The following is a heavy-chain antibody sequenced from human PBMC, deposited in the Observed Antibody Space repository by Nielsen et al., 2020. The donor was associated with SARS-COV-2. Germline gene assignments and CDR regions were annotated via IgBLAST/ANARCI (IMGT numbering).Heavy chain of an antibody. V-gene: IGHV3-21*04. D-gene: IGHD2-8*01. J-gene: IGHJ4*02. CDR1: GFSFNIYS. Sequence: GESLKISCAASGFSFNIYSMNWVRQAPGKGLEWVASITSSSSYIYYADSVRGRFTISRDNAKNSLYLQMNSLRAEDTALYYCANEGGVYWGQGTLVTVSS. CDR3: ANEGGVY. CDR2: ITSSSSYI.